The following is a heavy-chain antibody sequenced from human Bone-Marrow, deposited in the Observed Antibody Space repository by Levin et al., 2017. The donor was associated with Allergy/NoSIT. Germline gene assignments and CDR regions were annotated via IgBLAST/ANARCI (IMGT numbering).Heavy chain of an antibody. D-gene: IGHD5-24*01. J-gene: IGHJ4*02. CDR2: INTNTGNP. CDR3: ARDSPRATGPHY. V-gene: IGHV7-4-1*02. Sequence: ASVKVSCKASGYTLTSFAINWVRQAPGQGLEWMGWINTNTGNPTYAQDFTGRFVFSLDTSVNTTYLQISSLKSEDTAIYYCARDSPRATGPHYWGQGTLVTVSS. CDR1: GYTLTSFA.